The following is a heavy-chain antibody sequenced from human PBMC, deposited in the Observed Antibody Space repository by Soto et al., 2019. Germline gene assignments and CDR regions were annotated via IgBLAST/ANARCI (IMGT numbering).Heavy chain of an antibody. V-gene: IGHV3-30-3*01. CDR1: GFTFSSYA. J-gene: IGHJ6*02. CDR3: ARGNDFWSDNTNYGMDV. CDR2: ISYDGGNK. Sequence: PGGSLRLSCAASGFTFSSYAMHWVRQAPGKGLEWVAVISYDGGNKYYADSVKGRFTISRDNSKNTLYLQMNSLRAEDTAVYYCARGNDFWSDNTNYGMDVWGQGTTVTVSS. D-gene: IGHD3-3*01.